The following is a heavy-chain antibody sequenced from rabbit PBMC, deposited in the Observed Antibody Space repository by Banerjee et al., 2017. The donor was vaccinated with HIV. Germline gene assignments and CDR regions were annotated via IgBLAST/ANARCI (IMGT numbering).Heavy chain of an antibody. CDR2: IYIGEGSA. D-gene: IGHD4-1*01. V-gene: IGHV1S47*01. CDR3: ARAYNSGWGGYFNL. J-gene: IGHJ4*01. Sequence: QEQLVETGGGLVQPGGSLTLSCKASGFDLSNYYMSWVRQAPGKGLEWIGIIYIGEGSADYASWVNGRFTVSLDNAQNTVFLQMTSLTPADTATYFCARAYNSGWGGYFNLWGPGTLVTVS. CDR1: GFDLSNYY.